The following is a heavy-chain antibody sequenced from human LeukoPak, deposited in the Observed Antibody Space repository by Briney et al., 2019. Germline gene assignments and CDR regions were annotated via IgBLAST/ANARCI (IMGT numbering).Heavy chain of an antibody. CDR3: ARDSGNLRDDAFDI. CDR2: INHSGST. D-gene: IGHD1-14*01. V-gene: IGHV4-34*01. Sequence: SETLSLTCAVYGGSFSGYYWSWIRQPPGKGLGWIGEINHSGSTNYNPSLKSRVTISVDTSKNQFSLKLGSVTAADTAVYYCARDSGNLRDDAFDIWGQGTMVTVSS. J-gene: IGHJ3*02. CDR1: GGSFSGYY.